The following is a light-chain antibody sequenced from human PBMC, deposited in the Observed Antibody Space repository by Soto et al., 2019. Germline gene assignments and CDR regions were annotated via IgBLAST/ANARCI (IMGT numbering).Light chain of an antibody. V-gene: IGLV1-40*01. J-gene: IGLJ2*01. Sequence: QSVLTQPPSVSGAPGQRVTISCTGSSSNIGAGYDVYWYQQLPGTAPKLLIYGNSNRPSGVPDRFSGSKSGTSASLAITGLQAEDEADSYCQSYDSSLSGYVVFGGGTKLTVL. CDR1: SSNIGAGYD. CDR3: QSYDSSLSGYVV. CDR2: GNS.